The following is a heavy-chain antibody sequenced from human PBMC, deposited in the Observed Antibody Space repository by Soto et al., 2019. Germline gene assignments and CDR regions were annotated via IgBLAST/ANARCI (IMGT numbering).Heavy chain of an antibody. D-gene: IGHD3-22*01. CDR3: ARFRLYYYDSSGYFTDAFDI. CDR1: GYTFTSYG. Sequence: QVQLVQSGAEVKKPGASVKVSCKASGYTFTSYGISWVRQAPGQGLEWMGWISAYNGNTNYAQKLQGRVTMTTDTSTSTAYMELRILRSDDTAVYYCARFRLYYYDSSGYFTDAFDIWGQGTMVTVSS. J-gene: IGHJ3*02. CDR2: ISAYNGNT. V-gene: IGHV1-18*01.